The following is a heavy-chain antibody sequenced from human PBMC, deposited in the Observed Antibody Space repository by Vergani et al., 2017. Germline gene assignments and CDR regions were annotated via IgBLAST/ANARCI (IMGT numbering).Heavy chain of an antibody. J-gene: IGHJ4*02. Sequence: QVQLQESGPGLVKPPGTLSLTCAVSGGSISSSNWWNWVRQPPGKGLEWIGEIYPSGITNYNPSLKSRVNISRAKSKNHFSLKLSSVTAADTAVYYCARSVAGTLGYWGQGTLVTVSS. CDR2: IYPSGIT. D-gene: IGHD6-19*01. CDR1: GGSISSSNW. V-gene: IGHV4-4*03. CDR3: ARSVAGTLGY.